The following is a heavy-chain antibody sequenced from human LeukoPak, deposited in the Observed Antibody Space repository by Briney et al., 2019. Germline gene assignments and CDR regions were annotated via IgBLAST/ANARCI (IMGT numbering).Heavy chain of an antibody. CDR3: ARGQGDAWSGYVLNV. CDR1: GGAFSGNY. D-gene: IGHD3-3*01. CDR2: MDHSRST. V-gene: IGHV4-34*01. J-gene: IGHJ6*04. Sequence: SETLSVTCAVYGGAFSGNYWSWIRQPPGKGLEWIGEMDHSRSTNYNPSLKSRVTISVDTSKNHFSLKLSSVTAADTAVYYCARGQGDAWSGYVLNVWGEGTTVTVSS.